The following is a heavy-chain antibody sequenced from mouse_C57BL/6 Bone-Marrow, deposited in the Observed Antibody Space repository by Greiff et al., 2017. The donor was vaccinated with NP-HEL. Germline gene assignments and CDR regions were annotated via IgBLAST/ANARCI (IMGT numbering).Heavy chain of an antibody. CDR1: GYTFTDYE. CDR2: IDPETGGT. J-gene: IGHJ2*01. CDR3: TRTLYYGSSYPDY. Sequence: QVQLKESGAELVRPGASVTLSCKASGYTFTDYEMHWVKQTPVHGLEWIGAIDPETGGTAYNQKFKGKAILTADKSSSTAYMELRSLTSEDSAVYYCTRTLYYGSSYPDYWGQGTTLTVSS. D-gene: IGHD1-1*01. V-gene: IGHV1-15*01.